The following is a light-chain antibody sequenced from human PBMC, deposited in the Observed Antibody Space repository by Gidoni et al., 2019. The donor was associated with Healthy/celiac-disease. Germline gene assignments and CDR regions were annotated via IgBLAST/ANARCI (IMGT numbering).Light chain of an antibody. J-gene: IGLJ2*01. CDR1: SSNIGSNT. CDR2: SNN. Sequence: QSVLTQPPSASGTPGQRVTISCSGSSSNIGSNTVNWYQQLPGTAPKLLIYSNNQRPSGVPDRFSGSKSGTSVSLAISGLQSEDEADYYCAAWDDSLNVVFGGGTKLTVL. CDR3: AAWDDSLNVV. V-gene: IGLV1-44*01.